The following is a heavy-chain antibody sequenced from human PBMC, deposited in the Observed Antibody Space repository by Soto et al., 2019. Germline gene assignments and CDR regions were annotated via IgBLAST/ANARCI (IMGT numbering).Heavy chain of an antibody. Sequence: GGSLRLSCAASGFTFSDYYMSWIRQAPGKGLEWVSYISSSDTIISYADSVKGRFTISRDNAKNSLYLQMNSLRAEDTAVYYCARDLGYYDSSGYFDYWGQGTLVTVSS. D-gene: IGHD3-22*01. CDR1: GFTFSDYY. J-gene: IGHJ4*02. CDR3: ARDLGYYDSSGYFDY. V-gene: IGHV3-11*01. CDR2: ISSSDTII.